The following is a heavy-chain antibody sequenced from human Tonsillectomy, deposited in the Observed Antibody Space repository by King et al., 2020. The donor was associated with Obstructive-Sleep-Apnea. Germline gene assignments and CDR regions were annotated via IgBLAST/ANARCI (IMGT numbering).Heavy chain of an antibody. CDR2: IYYSGKT. V-gene: IGHV4-39*07. CDR1: GGSISRSSYY. Sequence: VQLQESGPGLVKPSETLSLTCTVSGGSISRSSYYWGWIRQPPGKGLEWIGSIYYSGKTYYNPSLKSRVTISVDTSKNHFSLKLSSVTAADTAVYYCASFYDNSGDADYYYYGMDVWGQGTTVTVSS. J-gene: IGHJ6*02. CDR3: ASFYDNSGDADYYYYGMDV. D-gene: IGHD3-22*01.